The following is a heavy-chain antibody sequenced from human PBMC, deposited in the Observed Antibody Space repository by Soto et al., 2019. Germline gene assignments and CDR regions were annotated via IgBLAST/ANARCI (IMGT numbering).Heavy chain of an antibody. CDR3: ASLPMVRGVIGWFDP. CDR1: GGSINSDGYS. V-gene: IGHV4-30-2*06. D-gene: IGHD3-10*01. J-gene: IGHJ5*02. CDR2: IHHTGRT. Sequence: QLQLQESGSGLVKPSQTLSLTCAVSGGSINSDGYSWSWIRQSPGKGLQWIGYIHHTGRTYYSPSLYNRVSISIDRSKTQFSLQLTSVTAADTAVYYCASLPMVRGVIGWFDPWGQGTLVTVSS.